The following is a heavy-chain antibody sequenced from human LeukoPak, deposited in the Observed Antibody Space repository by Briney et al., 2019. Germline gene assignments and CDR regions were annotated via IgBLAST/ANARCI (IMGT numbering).Heavy chain of an antibody. CDR2: IWYDGSNK. CDR1: GLTFSSYG. V-gene: IGHV3-33*06. CDR3: AKGLYNWNPHGMDV. D-gene: IGHD1-1*01. Sequence: GGSLRLSCAASGLTFSSYGMHWVRQAPGKGLEWVVVIWYDGSNKYYADSVKGRFTISRDNSKNTLFLQMNSLRAEDTAVYYCAKGLYNWNPHGMDVWGQGTTVTVSS. J-gene: IGHJ6*02.